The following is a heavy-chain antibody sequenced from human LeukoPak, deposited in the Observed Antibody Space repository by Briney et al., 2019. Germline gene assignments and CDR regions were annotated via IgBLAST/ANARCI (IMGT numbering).Heavy chain of an antibody. CDR3: VRALMGTSDH. CDR1: GFTFGNYW. V-gene: IGHV3-74*01. CDR2: IRSDGSTT. Sequence: PGGSLRLSCAASGFTFGNYWMHWLRQAPGKGLVWVSRIRSDGSTTNYADSVKGRFTISRDNAKNTLYLQMNSLRAEDTAVYYCVRALMGTSDHWGQGSLVTVFS. J-gene: IGHJ4*02. D-gene: IGHD7-27*01.